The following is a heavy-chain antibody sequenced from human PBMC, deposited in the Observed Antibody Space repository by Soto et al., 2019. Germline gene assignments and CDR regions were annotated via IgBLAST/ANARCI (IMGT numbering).Heavy chain of an antibody. D-gene: IGHD6-13*01. J-gene: IGHJ6*02. CDR2: ISAYNDNT. CDR1: GYTFTTYG. Sequence: QVQLVQSGAEVKKPGASVKVSCKASGYTFTTYGISWVRQAPGQGLEWMGWISAYNDNTNYAQKLQGRVTMTTHTSTSTAYMELRSLRSDDTAVYYCARDYSTSVEMYYYYGMDVWGQGTTVTVSS. CDR3: ARDYSTSVEMYYYYGMDV. V-gene: IGHV1-18*01.